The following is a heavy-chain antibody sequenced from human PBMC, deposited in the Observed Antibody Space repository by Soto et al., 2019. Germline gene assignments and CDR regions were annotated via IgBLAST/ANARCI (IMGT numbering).Heavy chain of an antibody. V-gene: IGHV1-69*13. CDR2: IIPLFAST. Sequence: SVKVSCKASGVTFSDYAVSWVRQAPVQGLEWVGGIIPLFASTNYAQKFQGRVTITADESTGTASMELSGLRSDDTAVYYCARGVVPSTMWVGPGVYHFDYWGHGTLVTVSS. J-gene: IGHJ4*01. CDR3: ARGVVPSTMWVGPGVYHFDY. CDR1: GVTFSDYA. D-gene: IGHD3-10*02.